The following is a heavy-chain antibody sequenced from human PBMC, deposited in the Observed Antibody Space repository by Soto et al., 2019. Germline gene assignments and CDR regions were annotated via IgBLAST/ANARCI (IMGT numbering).Heavy chain of an antibody. CDR3: ARDLGLSSSNYFDF. Sequence: QVQLVESGGDLVKPGGSLRLSCAASGFTFTDYYMSWLRQAPGQGLHWLSYISGSTDYLNYADSLKGRFTISRDNAKNLLYLQMTSLRADDTAVYYCARDLGLSSSNYFDFWGQGTLVTVSS. J-gene: IGHJ4*02. D-gene: IGHD3-10*01. CDR1: GFTFTDYY. CDR2: ISGSTDYL. V-gene: IGHV3-11*05.